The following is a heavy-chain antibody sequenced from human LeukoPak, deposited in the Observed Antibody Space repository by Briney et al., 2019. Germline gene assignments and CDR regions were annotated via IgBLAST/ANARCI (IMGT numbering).Heavy chain of an antibody. CDR1: GFTFNNYV. CDR3: AQYVNSGDYGGHFFDH. J-gene: IGHJ4*02. CDR2: ISGSGGNI. V-gene: IGHV3-23*01. Sequence: GGSLRLSCAASGFTFNNYVMRWVRQPPGEGLEWISGISGSGGNIYYADSVKGRFTISRDNSKNTLYLQMSSLRVEDTATYYGAQYVNSGDYGGHFFDHWGQGTQVTVSS. D-gene: IGHD3-16*01.